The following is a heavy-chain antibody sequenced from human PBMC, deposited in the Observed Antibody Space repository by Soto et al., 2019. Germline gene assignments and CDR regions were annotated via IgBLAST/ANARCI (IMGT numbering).Heavy chain of an antibody. CDR2: IYYSGST. CDR1: GGSISSYY. V-gene: IGHV4-59*06. J-gene: IGHJ5*02. Sequence: SETLSLTCTVSGGSISSYYWSWIRQPPGKGLEWIGYIYYSGSTYYNPSLKSRVTISVDTSKNQFSLKLSSVTAADTAVYYCVSLEYSSLGFLHWGQGTLVTVSS. CDR3: VSLEYSSLGFLH. D-gene: IGHD6-6*01.